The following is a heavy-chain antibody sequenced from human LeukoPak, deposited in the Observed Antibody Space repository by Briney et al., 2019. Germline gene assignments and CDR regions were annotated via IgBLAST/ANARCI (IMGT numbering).Heavy chain of an antibody. CDR3: ARDHNDAFDI. CDR2: IKQDGSDK. Sequence: GGSLRLSCVASGISFATYWMTWVRQAPGKGPEWVANIKQDGSDKYYVDSVKGRFTISRDNAKNSVYLQMNSLRAEDTAVYYCARDHNDAFDIWGQGTMVTVSS. J-gene: IGHJ3*02. CDR1: GISFATYW. V-gene: IGHV3-7*05.